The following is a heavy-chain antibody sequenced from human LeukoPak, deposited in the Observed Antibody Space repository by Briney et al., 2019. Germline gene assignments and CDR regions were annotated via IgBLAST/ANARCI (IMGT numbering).Heavy chain of an antibody. D-gene: IGHD6-6*01. CDR1: GFTFSSYA. V-gene: IGHV3-23*01. CDR3: ARALQLGYHSGMDV. J-gene: IGHJ6*02. CDR2: ISGSGGST. Sequence: SGGSLRLSCAASGFTFSSYAMSWVRQAPGKGLEWVSAISGSGGSTYYADSVMGRFTISRDNAKNSLYLQMNSLRAEDTAVYYCARALQLGYHSGMDVWGQGTTVTVSS.